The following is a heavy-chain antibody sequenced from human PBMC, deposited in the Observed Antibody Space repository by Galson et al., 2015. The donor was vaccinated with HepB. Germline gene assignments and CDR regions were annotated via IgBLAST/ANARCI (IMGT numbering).Heavy chain of an antibody. D-gene: IGHD3-22*01. CDR1: GFTFDDYT. V-gene: IGHV3-9*01. J-gene: IGHJ3*02. CDR2: IRWHSGSI. Sequence: SLRLYCAASGFTFDDYTMHWVGQAQGKGLEWVSGIRWHSGSIGYADSVKGRFTISRDNTKNSLYLQMNSLIAEDPALYYCAKDDYYDSSAPRGGAFDIWGHGTMVTVSS. CDR3: AKDDYYDSSAPRGGAFDI.